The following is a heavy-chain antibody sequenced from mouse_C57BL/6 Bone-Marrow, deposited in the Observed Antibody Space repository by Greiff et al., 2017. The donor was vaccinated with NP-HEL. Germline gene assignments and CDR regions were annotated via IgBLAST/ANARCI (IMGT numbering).Heavy chain of an antibody. V-gene: IGHV1-19*01. CDR3: ASPITTVVAPFAY. Sequence: EVKLMESGPVLVKPGASVKMSCKASGYTFTDYYMNWVKQSHGKSLEWIGVINPYNGGTSYNQKFKGKATLTVDKSSSTAYMELNSLTSEDSAVYYCASPITTVVAPFAYWGQGTLVTVSA. D-gene: IGHD1-1*01. J-gene: IGHJ3*01. CDR2: INPYNGGT. CDR1: GYTFTDYY.